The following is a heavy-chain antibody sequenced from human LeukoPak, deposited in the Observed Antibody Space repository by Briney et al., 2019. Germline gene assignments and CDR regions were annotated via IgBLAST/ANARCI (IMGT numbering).Heavy chain of an antibody. J-gene: IGHJ4*02. CDR1: GYTFTRYY. CDR3: ARAGDYPFDY. Sequence: ASLKVSCKASGYTFTRYYIHWVRHTPAQRLEWMGIINPSGGSTTYAQKFQGRVTMTRDTSTSTVYMELSSLRSEDTAVYYCARAGDYPFDYWGQGTLVTVSS. V-gene: IGHV1-46*01. D-gene: IGHD4-17*01. CDR2: INPSGGST.